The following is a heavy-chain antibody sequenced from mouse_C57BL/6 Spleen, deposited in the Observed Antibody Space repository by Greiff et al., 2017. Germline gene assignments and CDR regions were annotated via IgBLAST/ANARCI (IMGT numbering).Heavy chain of an antibody. D-gene: IGHD3-2*02. CDR2: IYPGDGDT. CDR1: GYAFSSYW. V-gene: IGHV1-80*01. Sequence: QVQLQQSGAELVKPGASVKISCKASGYAFSSYWMNWVKQRPGKGLEWIGQIYPGDGDTNYNGKFKGKATLTADKSSSTAYMQLSSLTSEDSAVYFWARAGRRLRYFCHRGQSTTLTVSS. J-gene: IGHJ2*01. CDR3: ARAGRRLRYFCH.